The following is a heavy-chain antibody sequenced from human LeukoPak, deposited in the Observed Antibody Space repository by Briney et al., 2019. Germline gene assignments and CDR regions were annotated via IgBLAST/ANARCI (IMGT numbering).Heavy chain of an antibody. Sequence: PGGSLRLSCAASGFTFSSYAMSWVRQAPGKGLEWVSAISGSGGSTYYADSVKGRFTISRDNSKNTLYLQMNSLRAEDTAVYYCAKASRSGGWCPIDYWGQGTLVTVSS. D-gene: IGHD6-19*01. CDR3: AKASRSGGWCPIDY. CDR2: ISGSGGST. CDR1: GFTFSSYA. J-gene: IGHJ4*02. V-gene: IGHV3-23*01.